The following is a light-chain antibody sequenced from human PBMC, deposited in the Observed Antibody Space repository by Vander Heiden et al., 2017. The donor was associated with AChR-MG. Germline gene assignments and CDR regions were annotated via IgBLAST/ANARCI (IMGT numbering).Light chain of an antibody. Sequence: DIQLTQSPSSLSASVGDRVTITCQASQGISDYLKWYQQKPGITPKLLIYTASSLQSGVPSRFSGSGSETDFTLTISSLQPEDFATYYCQQGGSTPWTFGQGTKVEIK. CDR2: TAS. CDR3: QQGGSTPWT. CDR1: QGISDY. V-gene: IGKV1-39*01. J-gene: IGKJ1*01.